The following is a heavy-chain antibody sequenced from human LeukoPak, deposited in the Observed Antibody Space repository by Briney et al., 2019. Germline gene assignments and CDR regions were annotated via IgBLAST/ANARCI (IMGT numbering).Heavy chain of an antibody. CDR3: ARGPYYFDSSSYYQISYFDY. J-gene: IGHJ4*02. D-gene: IGHD3-22*01. CDR2: INPNSGGT. Sequence: GASVKVSCKASGYTFTGYYMHWVRQAPGQGPEWMGWINPNSGGTNYAQEFQGRVTMTRDTSISTAYMELSRLRSDDTAVYYCARGPYYFDSSSYYQISYFDYWGQGTLVTVSS. CDR1: GYTFTGYY. V-gene: IGHV1-2*02.